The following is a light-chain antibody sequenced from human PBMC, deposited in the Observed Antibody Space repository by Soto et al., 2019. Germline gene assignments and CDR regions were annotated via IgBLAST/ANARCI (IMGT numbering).Light chain of an antibody. J-gene: IGKJ4*01. Sequence: DIQMTQSPSSLSASVGDRVTITCRASQSVSNHLNWYQQKPGKAPKLLIYAASSLQSGVPSRFSGSGSGTDFTLTISSLQPEDFATYSCQHSHSTPLTFGGGTKLNIK. V-gene: IGKV1-39*01. CDR3: QHSHSTPLT. CDR1: QSVSNH. CDR2: AAS.